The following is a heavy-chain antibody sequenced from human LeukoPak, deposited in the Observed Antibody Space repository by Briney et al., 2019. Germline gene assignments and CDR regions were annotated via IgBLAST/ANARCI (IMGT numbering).Heavy chain of an antibody. D-gene: IGHD6-13*01. CDR3: ARRSCGIAAAGPYYYYYMDV. J-gene: IGHJ6*03. CDR1: GGSISSGSYY. CDR2: IYTSGST. Sequence: SETLSLTCTVSGGSISSGSYYWSWIRQPAGKGLEWIGRIYTSGSTNYNPSLKSRVTISVDTSKNQFSLKLSSVTAADTAVYYCARRSCGIAAAGPYYYYYMDVWGRGTTVTVSS. V-gene: IGHV4-61*02.